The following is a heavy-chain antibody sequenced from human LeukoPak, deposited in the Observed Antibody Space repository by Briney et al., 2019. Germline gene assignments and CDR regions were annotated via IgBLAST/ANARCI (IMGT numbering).Heavy chain of an antibody. Sequence: ASVKVSCKASGYTFTNYGISWVRQAPGQGLEWMGWISGDNGNTNYERKVQGRVTMTTDTFTSTAYMELRSLRSDDTAIYYCARHLRVGATVLSSFNFWGQGTLVTVSS. CDR1: GYTFTNYG. D-gene: IGHD1-26*01. J-gene: IGHJ4*02. CDR3: ARHLRVGATVLSSFNF. V-gene: IGHV1-18*01. CDR2: ISGDNGNT.